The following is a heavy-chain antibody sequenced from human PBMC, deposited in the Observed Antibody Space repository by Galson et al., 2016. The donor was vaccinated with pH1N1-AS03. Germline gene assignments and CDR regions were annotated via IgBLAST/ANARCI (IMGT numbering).Heavy chain of an antibody. V-gene: IGHV4-59*01. Sequence: SETLSLTCSVSGTSIGGDFWSWIRQSPGRGLAWIGHSLHNGNSIYNPSLKSRVTISVDTSTNEASLKLSSVTAADTAFYYCARFQTVGGKFDFWGPGAQVTVSS. CDR3: ARFQTVGGKFDF. CDR1: GTSIGGDF. CDR2: SLHNGNS. J-gene: IGHJ4*01. D-gene: IGHD1-26*01.